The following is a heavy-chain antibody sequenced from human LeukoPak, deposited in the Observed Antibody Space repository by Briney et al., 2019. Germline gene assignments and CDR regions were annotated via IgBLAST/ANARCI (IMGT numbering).Heavy chain of an antibody. J-gene: IGHJ4*02. CDR3: ARHGGYRGSDY. CDR2: IYYSGST. Sequence: SETLSLTCTVSGDSISSTNYYWGWIRQPPGKGLEWIGSIYYSGSTNYNPSLKSRVTISVDTSKNQFSLKLSSVTAADTAVYYCARHGGYRGSDYWGQGTLVTVSS. CDR1: GDSISSTNYY. V-gene: IGHV4-39*01. D-gene: IGHD3-16*01.